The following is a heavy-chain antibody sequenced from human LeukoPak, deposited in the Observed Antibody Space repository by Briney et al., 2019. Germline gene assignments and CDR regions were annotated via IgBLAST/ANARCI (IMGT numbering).Heavy chain of an antibody. D-gene: IGHD5-18*01. CDR1: GFTFSSYA. J-gene: IGHJ4*02. Sequence: GGSLRLSCAASGFTFSSYAMHWVRQAPGKGLEWVSAISGSGGSTYYADSVKGRFTISRDNSKNTLYLQMNSLRAEDTAVYYCAKPSLGYSYVTFAYWGQGTLVTVSS. CDR2: ISGSGGST. CDR3: AKPSLGYSYVTFAY. V-gene: IGHV3-23*01.